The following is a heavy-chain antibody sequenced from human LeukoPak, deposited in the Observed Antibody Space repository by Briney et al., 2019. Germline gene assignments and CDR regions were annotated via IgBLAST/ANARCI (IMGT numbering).Heavy chain of an antibody. CDR2: IRYDGSNK. Sequence: GGSLRRSCAASGFTFSSYGMHWVRQAPGKGLEWVAFIRYDGSNKYYADSVKGRFTISRDNSKNTLYLQMNSLRAEDTAVYYCAKDYYYGSGSPFDYWGQGTLVTVSS. V-gene: IGHV3-30*02. CDR1: GFTFSSYG. D-gene: IGHD3-10*01. J-gene: IGHJ4*02. CDR3: AKDYYYGSGSPFDY.